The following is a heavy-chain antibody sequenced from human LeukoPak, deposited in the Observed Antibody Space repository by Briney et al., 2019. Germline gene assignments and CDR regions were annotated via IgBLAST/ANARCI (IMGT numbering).Heavy chain of an antibody. CDR2: IGIAGDT. V-gene: IGHV3-13*01. CDR1: GFRFSTYD. Sequence: GGSLRLSCAASGFRFSTYDVQWVRQVAGKGLEWVSAIGIAGDTHYQGSVKGRFTISRENAKNCVYLETNNLSAGDTAVYYCARDPSGYGMDVWGQGTTVIVSS. J-gene: IGHJ6*02. CDR3: ARDPSGYGMDV.